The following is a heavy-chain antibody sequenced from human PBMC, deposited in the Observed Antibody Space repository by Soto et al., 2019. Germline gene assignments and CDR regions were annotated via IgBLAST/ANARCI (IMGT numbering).Heavy chain of an antibody. CDR1: GGSISRYY. D-gene: IGHD3-16*01. CDR3: ARAPRRFLAMHV. CDR2: IYYSGST. V-gene: IGHV4-59*12. J-gene: IGHJ6*02. Sequence: CETLSLTCSVSGGSISRYYCNWIGQPPGKGLEWIGYIYYSGSTKYSPSLKSRVTISVDTSKNQFSLKLNSVTAADTAVYYCARAPRRFLAMHVRGQGPTLTVSS.